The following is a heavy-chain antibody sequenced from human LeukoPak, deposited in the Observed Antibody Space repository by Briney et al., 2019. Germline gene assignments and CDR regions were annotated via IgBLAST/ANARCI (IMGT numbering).Heavy chain of an antibody. CDR1: GFTFSSYA. Sequence: PGGSLRLSCAASGFTFSSYAMSWVRQAPGKGLEWVSAIGGSGSTYYAESVMGRFTISRDNSKSTLYLQTNSLRAEDTAVYYCVKRVAAAGTKWFDPWGQGTLVTVSS. D-gene: IGHD6-13*01. J-gene: IGHJ5*02. CDR3: VKRVAAAGTKWFDP. V-gene: IGHV3-23*01. CDR2: IGGSGST.